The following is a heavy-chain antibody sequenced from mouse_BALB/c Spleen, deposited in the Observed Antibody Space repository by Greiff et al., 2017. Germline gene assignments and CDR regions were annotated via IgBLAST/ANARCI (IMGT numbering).Heavy chain of an antibody. CDR3: ARDRGRYYAMDY. CDR2: INSNGGST. Sequence: DVMLVESGGGLVQPGGSLKLSCAASGFTFSSYGMSWVRQTPDKRLELVATINSNGGSTYYPDSVKGRFTISRDNAKNTLYLQMSSLKSEDTAMYYCARDRGRYYAMDYWGQGTSVTVSS. D-gene: IGHD3-1*01. V-gene: IGHV5-6-3*01. CDR1: GFTFSSYG. J-gene: IGHJ4*01.